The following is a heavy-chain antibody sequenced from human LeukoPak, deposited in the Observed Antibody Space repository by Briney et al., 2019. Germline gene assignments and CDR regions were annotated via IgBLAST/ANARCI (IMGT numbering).Heavy chain of an antibody. Sequence: GGSLRLSCAASGFAFSSYGMSWVRQAPGKGLEWVSSISSTGGTTYYADSVKGRFTISRDNSKNTLYLQMNSLRAEDTAIYYCAKNGDRGAYCTGGTCYPYFYYYMDVWGKGTTVTI. D-gene: IGHD2-15*01. CDR2: ISSTGGTT. CDR3: AKNGDRGAYCTGGTCYPYFYYYMDV. V-gene: IGHV3-23*01. J-gene: IGHJ6*03. CDR1: GFAFSSYG.